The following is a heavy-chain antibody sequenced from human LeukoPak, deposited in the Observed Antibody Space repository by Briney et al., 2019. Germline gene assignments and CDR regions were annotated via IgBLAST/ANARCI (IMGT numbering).Heavy chain of an antibody. D-gene: IGHD3-22*01. CDR1: GGTFSSYA. V-gene: IGHV1-69*05. CDR3: ASPVTYYYDSSGWLAAFDI. Sequence: SVKVSCKASGGTFSSYAISRVRQAPGQGLEWMGGIIPIFGTANYAQKFQGRVTITTDESTSTAYMELSSLRSEDTAVYYCASPVTYYYDSSGWLAAFDIWGQGTMVTVSS. J-gene: IGHJ3*02. CDR2: IIPIFGTA.